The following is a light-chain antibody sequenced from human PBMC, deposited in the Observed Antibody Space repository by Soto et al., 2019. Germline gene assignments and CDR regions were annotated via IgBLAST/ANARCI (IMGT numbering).Light chain of an antibody. V-gene: IGKV3-20*01. Sequence: EIVLTQSPGTLSLSPGERATLSCRASQSVSSSYLAWYQQKPGQAPRLLIYLASHRATGIPDRFSGSGSGTDFTLTISRLEPEDFAMYYCQQYGTSPFTFGPGTKVDI. CDR2: LAS. CDR1: QSVSSSY. CDR3: QQYGTSPFT. J-gene: IGKJ3*01.